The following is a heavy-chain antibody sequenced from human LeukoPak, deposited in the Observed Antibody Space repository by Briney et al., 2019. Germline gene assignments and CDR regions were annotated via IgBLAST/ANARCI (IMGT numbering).Heavy chain of an antibody. J-gene: IGHJ4*02. CDR3: AAAHSSGWYYFDY. V-gene: IGHV3-23*01. Sequence: GGSLRLSCAASGFTFSTYAMSWVRQAPGQGLEWVSSISGDGGSTYYAESVKGRFTISRDNSKNTLYLQMNSLRAEDTAVYYCAAAHSSGWYYFDYWGQGTLVTVSS. CDR2: ISGDGGST. D-gene: IGHD6-19*01. CDR1: GFTFSTYA.